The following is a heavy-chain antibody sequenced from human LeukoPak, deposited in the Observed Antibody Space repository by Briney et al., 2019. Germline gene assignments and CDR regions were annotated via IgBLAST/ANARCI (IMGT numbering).Heavy chain of an antibody. CDR1: GFTVSSNY. CDR2: IYSGGST. Sequence: GGSLRLSCAASGFTVSSNYMSWVRQAPGKGLEWVSVIYSGGSTYYADSVRGRFTISRDNSKNTLYLQMNSLRAEDTAVYYCARGINWYYFDYWGQGTLVTVSS. V-gene: IGHV3-53*01. J-gene: IGHJ4*02. CDR3: ARGINWYYFDY. D-gene: IGHD5-24*01.